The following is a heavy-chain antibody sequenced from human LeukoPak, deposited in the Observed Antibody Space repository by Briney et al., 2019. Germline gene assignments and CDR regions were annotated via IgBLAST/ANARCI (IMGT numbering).Heavy chain of an antibody. Sequence: SETLSLTCTVSGGSIGSYYWSWIRQPPGKGLEWIGYIYYSGSTYYNPSLKSRVTISVDTSKNQFSLKLSSVTAADTAVYYCARVPSGSFYYYGMDVWGQGTTVTVSS. D-gene: IGHD3-10*01. CDR3: ARVPSGSFYYYGMDV. J-gene: IGHJ6*02. CDR1: GGSIGSYY. CDR2: IYYSGST. V-gene: IGHV4-59*01.